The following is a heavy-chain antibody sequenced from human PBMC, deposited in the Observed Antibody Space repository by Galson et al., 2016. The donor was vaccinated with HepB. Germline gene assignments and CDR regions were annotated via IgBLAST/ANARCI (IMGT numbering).Heavy chain of an antibody. CDR2: ISSSSSYI. CDR1: GFTFSYYS. Sequence: SLRLSCAASGFTFSYYSMNWVRQAPGKGLEWVSFISSSSSYIYYADSVKGRFTISRDNAKNSLYLQMSSLRAEDTAVYYCARVLPAADSYYYYGMDVWGKGTTVTVSS. CDR3: ARVLPAADSYYYYGMDV. D-gene: IGHD2-2*01. V-gene: IGHV3-21*01. J-gene: IGHJ6*04.